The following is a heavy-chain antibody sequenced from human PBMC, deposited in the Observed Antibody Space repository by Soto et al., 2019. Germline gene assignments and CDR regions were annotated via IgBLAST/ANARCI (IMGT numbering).Heavy chain of an antibody. CDR2: IYPGDSHT. V-gene: IGHV5-51*01. Sequence: PXEFIKISCKGSGYSFTSYGIGWVRQMPGKGLEWMGIIYPGDSHTRYSPSFQGQVTISADKSISTAYLQWSSLKASDTAMYYCARRSTYDMDVWGQGTTVTVSS. CDR3: ARRSTYDMDV. J-gene: IGHJ6*02. CDR1: GYSFTSYG.